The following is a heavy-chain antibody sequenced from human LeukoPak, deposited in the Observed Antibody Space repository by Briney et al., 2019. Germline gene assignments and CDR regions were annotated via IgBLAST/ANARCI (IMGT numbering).Heavy chain of an antibody. CDR1: GFTFNTYW. J-gene: IGHJ3*02. CDR3: VLDLFSSFAFDI. D-gene: IGHD3/OR15-3a*01. V-gene: IGHV3-74*01. Sequence: GGSLRLSCAASGFTFNTYWMHWVRQAPGKGLVWVSRISSDGSSTTYADSVKGRFTISRDNAKNTLYLLMHSLRAEDTAVYYCVLDLFSSFAFDIWGQGTMVTVSS. CDR2: ISSDGSST.